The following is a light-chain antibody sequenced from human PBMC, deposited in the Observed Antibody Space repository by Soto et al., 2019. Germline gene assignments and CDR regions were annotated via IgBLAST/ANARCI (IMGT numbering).Light chain of an antibody. V-gene: IGLV2-14*01. Sequence: QSVLTQPASVSGSPGQTITISCTGTSSDVGGYDYVSWHQQHPGKAPKLMIYDVSKRPSGVSNRFSGSKSGNTASLTISGLQAEDEAYYYCSSKRGSTGVFGTGTKLTDL. CDR2: DVS. J-gene: IGLJ1*01. CDR1: SSDVGGYDY. CDR3: SSKRGSTGV.